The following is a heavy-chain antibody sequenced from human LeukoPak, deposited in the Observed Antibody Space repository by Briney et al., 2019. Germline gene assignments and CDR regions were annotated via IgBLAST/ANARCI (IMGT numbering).Heavy chain of an antibody. CDR1: GYTFTSCD. V-gene: IGHV1-8*01. CDR2: MNPNSGNT. Sequence: ASVKVSCKASGYTFTSCDITWVRPATGQGLEWMGWMNPNSGNTGYAQKFQGRVTMTRNTSISTAYMELSSLRSEDTAVYYCARGGEPTRFDYWGQGTLVTVSS. D-gene: IGHD1-14*01. CDR3: ARGGEPTRFDY. J-gene: IGHJ4*02.